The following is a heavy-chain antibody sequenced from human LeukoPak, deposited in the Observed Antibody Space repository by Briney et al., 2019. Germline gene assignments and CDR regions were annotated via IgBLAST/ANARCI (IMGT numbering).Heavy chain of an antibody. CDR1: GYTFTSYH. CDR2: FNPTDGTT. D-gene: IGHD6-13*01. J-gene: IGHJ5*02. V-gene: IGHV1-46*01. CDR3: ARELDPTEAADPNWFDP. Sequence: ASLSVSCKASGYTFTSYHMHWVRQAPGQGLKGMGVFNPTDGTTSYAQTFQARVTMTGDTSTTTDYMELSRLISDDTAVYYCARELDPTEAADPNWFDPWGQGTLVTVSS.